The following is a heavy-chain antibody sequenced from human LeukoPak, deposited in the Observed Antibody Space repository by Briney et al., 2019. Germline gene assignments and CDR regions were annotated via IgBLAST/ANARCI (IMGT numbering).Heavy chain of an antibody. V-gene: IGHV3-23*01. CDR2: INGSGSST. J-gene: IGHJ4*02. CDR3: AIDRSDSSNWYLGDY. D-gene: IGHD6-13*01. CDR1: GFTFSSYA. Sequence: GGSLRLSCAASGFTFSSYAMSWVRQAPGKGLEWVSVINGSGSSTNYADSVKGRFTISRDNSKNTLYLQMNSLRADDTAVYYCAIDRSDSSNWYLGDYWGQGTLVTVSS.